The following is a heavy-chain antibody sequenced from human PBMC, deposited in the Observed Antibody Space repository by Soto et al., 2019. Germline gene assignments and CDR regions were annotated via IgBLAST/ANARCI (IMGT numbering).Heavy chain of an antibody. D-gene: IGHD1-26*01. CDR3: ARGHGAIRGALDV. CDR1: GYRFETYA. CDR2: ISAYSVDT. Sequence: ASVQVSCKASGYRFETYAMTCVRQAPGQGLEWMGWISAYSVDTYSAQKFQDRLTMTKDTSTGTAYMELRSLTSDDTAVYYCARGHGAIRGALDVWGQGTTVTVSS. V-gene: IGHV1-18*01. J-gene: IGHJ6*02.